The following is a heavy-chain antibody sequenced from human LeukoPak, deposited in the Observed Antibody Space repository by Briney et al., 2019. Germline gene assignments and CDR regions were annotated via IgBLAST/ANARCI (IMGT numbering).Heavy chain of an antibody. J-gene: IGHJ6*02. CDR3: ARSMVRGPLPYYGMDV. D-gene: IGHD3-10*01. CDR2: VSGSGSRT. V-gene: IGHV3-23*01. CDR1: GLPFSNDA. Sequence: GGSLRLSCAASGLPFSNDAMNWVRQAPAKGLEWVASVSGSGSRTYYADSVKGRFTFSRDNSKNTLFLQMNSLRAEDTAVYYCARSMVRGPLPYYGMDVWGQGTTVTVSS.